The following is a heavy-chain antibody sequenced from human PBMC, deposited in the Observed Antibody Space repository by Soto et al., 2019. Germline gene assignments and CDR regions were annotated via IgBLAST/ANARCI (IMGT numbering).Heavy chain of an antibody. Sequence: QVQLVESGGGVVQPGRSLRLSCAASGFTFSSYAMHWVRQAPGKGLEWVAVISYDGSNKYYADSVKGRFTISRDNSKNTLYLQMNSLRAEDTAVYYCARVKDSSSFWGTFDYWGQGTLVTVSS. J-gene: IGHJ4*02. CDR3: ARVKDSSSFWGTFDY. V-gene: IGHV3-30-3*01. CDR1: GFTFSSYA. D-gene: IGHD6-6*01. CDR2: ISYDGSNK.